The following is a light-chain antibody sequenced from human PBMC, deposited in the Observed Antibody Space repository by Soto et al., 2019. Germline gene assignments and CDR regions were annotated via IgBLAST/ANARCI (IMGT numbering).Light chain of an antibody. CDR2: EVN. CDR1: SSDVGGYDS. J-gene: IGLJ2*01. CDR3: STYAGRNTYVL. V-gene: IGLV2-8*01. Sequence: QSVLTQPPSASGSPGQSVTISCTGTSSDVGGYDSVSWYQQHPGKAPQLIIFEVNKRPLGVPNRFSGSKSGNTASLTVSGLLPEDEADYYCSTYAGRNTYVLFGGGTKVTVL.